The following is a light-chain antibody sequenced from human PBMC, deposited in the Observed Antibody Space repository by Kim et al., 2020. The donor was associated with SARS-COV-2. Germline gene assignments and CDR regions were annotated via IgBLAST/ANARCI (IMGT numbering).Light chain of an antibody. V-gene: IGKV1-5*03. J-gene: IGKJ1*01. CDR3: QQYHTGST. CDR2: KAS. CDR1: QNVQNW. Sequence: PASVGDTLTITCRASQNVQNWVAWYQQKPGQVPKLLVEKASHLQSGVPPRFSGSGFGSHFTLTITTLQPDDFASYYCQQYHTGSTFGQGTKVDIK.